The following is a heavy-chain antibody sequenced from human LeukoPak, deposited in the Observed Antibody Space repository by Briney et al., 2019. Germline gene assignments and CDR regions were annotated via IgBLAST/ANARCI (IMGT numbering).Heavy chain of an antibody. V-gene: IGHV4-31*03. D-gene: IGHD5-12*01. CDR1: GGSISSGGYY. CDR3: ARDKVAVRWFDP. CDR2: IYYSGST. Sequence: SQTLSLTCTVSGGSISSGGYYWSWIRQHPGKGPEWIGYIYYSGSTYYNPSLKSRVTISVDTSKNQFSLKLSSVTAADTAVYYCARDKVAVRWFDPWGQGTLVTVSS. J-gene: IGHJ5*02.